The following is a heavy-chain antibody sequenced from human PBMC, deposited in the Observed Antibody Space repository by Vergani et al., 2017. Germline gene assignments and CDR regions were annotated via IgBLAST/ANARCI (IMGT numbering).Heavy chain of an antibody. CDR3: ARTYLGYQRLPYY. CDR1: GFTFSSYA. J-gene: IGHJ4*02. D-gene: IGHD2-2*01. V-gene: IGHV3-23*01. CDR2: ISGSGGST. Sequence: EVQLLESGGGLVQPGGSLRLSCAASGFTFSSYAMSWVRQAPGKGLEWVSAISGSGGSTYYADSVKGRFTISRDNSKNTLYLQMNSLRAEDTAVYYCARTYLGYQRLPYYWGQGTLVTVSS.